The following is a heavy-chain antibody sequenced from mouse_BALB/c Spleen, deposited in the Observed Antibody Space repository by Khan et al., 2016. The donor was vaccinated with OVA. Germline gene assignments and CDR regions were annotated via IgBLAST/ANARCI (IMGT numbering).Heavy chain of an antibody. D-gene: IGHD1-1*01. J-gene: IGHJ3*01. CDR3: ATSDYYGSSFAY. V-gene: IGHV14-3*02. CDR2: IDPANGNT. Sequence: VQLKESGAELVKPGASVKLSCTASGFNIKDTYMHWVKQRPEQGLEWIGRIDPANGNTKYDPKFQGKATITADTSSNPAYLQLSSLTSEDPAVYYCATSDYYGSSFAYWGQGTLVTVSA. CDR1: GFNIKDTY.